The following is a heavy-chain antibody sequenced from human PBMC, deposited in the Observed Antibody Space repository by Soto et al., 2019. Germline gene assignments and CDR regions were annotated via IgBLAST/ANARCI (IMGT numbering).Heavy chain of an antibody. J-gene: IGHJ6*02. CDR2: IVPLFRTT. V-gene: IGHV1-69*06. Sequence: SVKVSCKTSGGTFSSYAISWVRQAPGQGLEWMGGIVPLFRTTNYAQKFQGRVTITADTSTYTVYMELSGLRSGDTAVYYCALDSTGSHIYYYGLDVWGPGTTVTVSS. CDR1: GGTFSSYA. CDR3: ALDSTGSHIYYYGLDV. D-gene: IGHD3-10*01.